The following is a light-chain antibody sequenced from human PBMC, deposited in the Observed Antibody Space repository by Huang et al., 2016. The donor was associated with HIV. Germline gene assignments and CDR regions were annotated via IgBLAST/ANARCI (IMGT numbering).Light chain of an antibody. CDR3: QHYHNWPPYS. V-gene: IGKV3D-15*01. CDR2: GAS. J-gene: IGKJ2*01. Sequence: ELVLTQSPATLSVSPGGTAVLSCKASQSVANNLAWSQQRPGPAPRLLIYGASTRATGIPDRFRGSGSETDFTLTISSLQSEDFALYHCQHYHNWPPYSFGQGTKLEI. CDR1: QSVANN.